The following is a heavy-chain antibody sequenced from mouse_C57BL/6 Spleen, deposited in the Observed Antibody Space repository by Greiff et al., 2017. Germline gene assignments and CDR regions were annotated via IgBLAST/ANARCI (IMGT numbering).Heavy chain of an antibody. CDR1: GYTFTSYW. Sequence: QVQLQQPGAELVMPGASVKLSCKASGYTFTSYWMHWVKQRPGKGLEWIGEIDPSDSYTNYNQKFKGKSTLTVDKSSSTAYMQLSSLTSEDSAVYYCARGSNQAWFAYWCQGTLVTVSA. CDR3: ARGSNQAWFAY. J-gene: IGHJ3*01. V-gene: IGHV1-69*01. D-gene: IGHD2-5*01. CDR2: IDPSDSYT.